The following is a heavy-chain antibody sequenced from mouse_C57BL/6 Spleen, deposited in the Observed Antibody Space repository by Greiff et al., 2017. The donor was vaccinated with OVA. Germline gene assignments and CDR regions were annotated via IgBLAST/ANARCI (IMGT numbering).Heavy chain of an antibody. J-gene: IGHJ1*03. Sequence: QVQLQQSGAELATPGASVTLSCKASGYTFTSYWMHWVKQRPGQGLEWIGYINPSSGSTKYNQKFKDKATLTADKSSRTAYMQLSSLTYEDSAVYYCARPSGSYGYFDVWGTGTTVTVSS. CDR3: ARPSGSYGYFDV. V-gene: IGHV1-7*01. CDR2: INPSSGST. D-gene: IGHD1-1*02. CDR1: GYTFTSYW.